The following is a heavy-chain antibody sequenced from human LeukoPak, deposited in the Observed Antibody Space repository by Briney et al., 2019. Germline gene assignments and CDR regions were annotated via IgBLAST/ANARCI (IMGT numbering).Heavy chain of an antibody. Sequence: PSETLSLTCAVYGGSFSGYYWSWIRQPPGKGLEWIGEINHSGSTNYNPSLKSRVTISVDTSKNQFSLKLSSVTAADTAVYYCARDSLVGAYYYFDFWGQGTLVTVSS. CDR1: GGSFSGYY. CDR2: INHSGST. J-gene: IGHJ4*02. D-gene: IGHD1-26*01. CDR3: ARDSLVGAYYYFDF. V-gene: IGHV4-34*01.